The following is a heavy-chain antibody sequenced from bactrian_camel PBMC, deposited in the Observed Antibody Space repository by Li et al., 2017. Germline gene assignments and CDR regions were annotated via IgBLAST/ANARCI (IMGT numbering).Heavy chain of an antibody. Sequence: HVQLVESGGGSVEAGGSLRLSCAVSAFTYRTSMAWFRQAPGREREGVASMNCEDEGEYADSVKGRFTIFKGKTKGVLANLRMDNLKPEDTAMYYCAADGSRRVATSGAYCPGANLGLWGQGTQVTVS. CDR3: AADGSRRVATSGAYCPGANLGL. CDR1: AFTYRTS. CDR2: MNCEDEG. V-gene: IGHV3-3*01. J-gene: IGHJ4*01. D-gene: IGHD2*01.